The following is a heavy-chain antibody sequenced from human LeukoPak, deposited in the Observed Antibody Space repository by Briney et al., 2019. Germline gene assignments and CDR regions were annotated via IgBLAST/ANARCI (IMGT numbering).Heavy chain of an antibody. J-gene: IGHJ4*02. V-gene: IGHV1-18*01. CDR2: ISASNGNT. D-gene: IGHD2-15*01. CDR3: ARALSVSSGTCYDY. CDR1: GYTFTSHG. Sequence: ASVKVSCKASGYTFTSHGISWVRQAPGQGPEWMGWISASNGNTNYAQKLQGRVTLTTDTSTSTASMELRSLRSDDTAMYYCARALSVSSGTCYDYWGQRTLVTVSS.